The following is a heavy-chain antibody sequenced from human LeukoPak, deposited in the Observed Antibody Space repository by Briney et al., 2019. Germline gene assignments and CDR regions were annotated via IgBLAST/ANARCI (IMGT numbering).Heavy chain of an antibody. CDR2: THHSGST. J-gene: IGHJ3*02. CDR3: ASGYCGGACQLGGVDM. Sequence: SETLSLTCTVSGGSISSYYWSWLRQPPGEGLEYIGYTHHSGSTNYNPSLKRRVTISLDTSGNQFSLKLSSVTAADTAVYYCASGYCGGACQLGGVDMWGQGTMVTVSS. CDR1: GGSISSYY. V-gene: IGHV4-59*01. D-gene: IGHD2-21*02.